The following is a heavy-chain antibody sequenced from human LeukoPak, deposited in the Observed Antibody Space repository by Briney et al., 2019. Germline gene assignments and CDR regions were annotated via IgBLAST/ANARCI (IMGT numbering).Heavy chain of an antibody. D-gene: IGHD3-22*01. CDR1: GYIFPANY. J-gene: IGHJ3*01. CDR2: INPNSGDT. Sequence: PPVKVSCTLSGYIFPANYIPWVRQAPGQGLEWMGRINPNSGDTRYAQKFQGRVTMTRDTSISTVYMELSSLGSDDTAVYFCARDRYYYYDTSGYYLDAFDFWGQGTMVTVSS. CDR3: ARDRYYYYDTSGYYLDAFDF. V-gene: IGHV1-2*06.